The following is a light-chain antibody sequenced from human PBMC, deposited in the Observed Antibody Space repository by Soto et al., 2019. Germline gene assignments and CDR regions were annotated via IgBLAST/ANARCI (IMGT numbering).Light chain of an antibody. Sequence: EIVFTQSPATLSSFPGDRVTLSRRASQAVNTRLAWYQHKPGQAPRLLIYLASNRAAGVPARFSGSGSGTDFTLTISDVEPEDFAVYYCQQRQRWPRTFGQGTKVDIK. V-gene: IGKV3-11*01. CDR3: QQRQRWPRT. CDR2: LAS. J-gene: IGKJ1*01. CDR1: QAVNTR.